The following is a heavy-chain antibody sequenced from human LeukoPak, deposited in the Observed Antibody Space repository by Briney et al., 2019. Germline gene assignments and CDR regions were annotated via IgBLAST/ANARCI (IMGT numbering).Heavy chain of an antibody. Sequence: PSETLSLTCAVSGGSISSSSYYWGWIRQPPGKGLEWIGSIYYSGSTHYNPSLKSRVTISVDTSKNQFSLKLSSVTAAVTAVYYCARETSVSTIDYYYYYMDVWGKGTTVTISS. D-gene: IGHD4-17*01. CDR2: IYYSGST. J-gene: IGHJ6*03. CDR1: GGSISSSSYY. CDR3: ARETSVSTIDYYYYYMDV. V-gene: IGHV4-39*02.